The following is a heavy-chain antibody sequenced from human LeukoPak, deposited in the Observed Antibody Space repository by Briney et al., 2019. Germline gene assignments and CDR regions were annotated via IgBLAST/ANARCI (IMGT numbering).Heavy chain of an antibody. CDR3: AKDRGGTLGDYFDF. CDR2: IGGSGATT. V-gene: IGHV3-23*01. Sequence: GGSLRLSCAVSGFTFRSYAMSWVRQAPGKGLEWISAIGGSGATTHYADSVKGRFTIARDNSKNTLYLQTNSLRAEDTAVYYCAKDRGGTLGDYFDFWGQGTLVTVSS. J-gene: IGHJ4*02. D-gene: IGHD3-10*01. CDR1: GFTFRSYA.